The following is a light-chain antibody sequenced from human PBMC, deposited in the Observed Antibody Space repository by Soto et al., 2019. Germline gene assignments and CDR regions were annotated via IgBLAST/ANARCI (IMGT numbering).Light chain of an antibody. CDR2: GAS. Sequence: VLTQSQGTLSLSPRERATLACSASESGSSSYLAWYQQKPGQAPRLLIYGASSRATGIPDRLSGSGSGTDFTLTISRLEPEDFAVYYCQQYDSSPKTFGQGTKVDTK. CDR1: ESGSSSY. CDR3: QQYDSSPKT. J-gene: IGKJ1*01. V-gene: IGKV3-20*01.